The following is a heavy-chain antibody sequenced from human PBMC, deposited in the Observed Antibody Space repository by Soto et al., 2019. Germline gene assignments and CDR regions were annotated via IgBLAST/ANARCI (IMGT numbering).Heavy chain of an antibody. D-gene: IGHD6-19*01. Sequence: GGSLRLSCAASGFTFSSYAMSWVRQAPGKGLEWVSAISGSGGSTYYADSVKGRFTISRDNSKNTLYLQMNSLRAEDTAVYYCAKDLVIAVAGMNFDYWGQGTLVTVSS. V-gene: IGHV3-23*01. J-gene: IGHJ4*02. CDR3: AKDLVIAVAGMNFDY. CDR1: GFTFSSYA. CDR2: ISGSGGST.